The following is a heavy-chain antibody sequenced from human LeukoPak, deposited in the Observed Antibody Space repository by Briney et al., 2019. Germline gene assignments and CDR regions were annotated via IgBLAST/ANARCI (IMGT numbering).Heavy chain of an antibody. V-gene: IGHV3-30-3*01. Sequence: GGSLRLSCAASGFTFSNYWMSWVRQAPGKGLEWVAVISYDGSNKYYADSVKGRFTISRDNSKNTLYLQMNSLRAEDTAVYYCARDLGYYGSGRSYGMDVWGQGTTVTVSS. J-gene: IGHJ6*02. D-gene: IGHD3-10*01. CDR1: GFTFSNYW. CDR3: ARDLGYYGSGRSYGMDV. CDR2: ISYDGSNK.